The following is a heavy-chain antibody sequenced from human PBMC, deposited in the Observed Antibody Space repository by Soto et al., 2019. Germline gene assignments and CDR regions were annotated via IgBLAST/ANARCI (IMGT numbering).Heavy chain of an antibody. CDR2: SRNKLSHNIT. D-gene: IGHD2-21*02. Sequence: PGGPLRLSCGASGFAFRAPYMDGVRQALGKGWGWIGRSRNKLSHNITEHASSVKGTITTSKDDSKVSLYLQMMSLMSADTADYDCARFPLVMTAIQGAYFDYWGQGTLVTVSS. V-gene: IGHV3-72*01. CDR3: ARFPLVMTAIQGAYFDY. CDR1: GFAFRAPY. J-gene: IGHJ4*02.